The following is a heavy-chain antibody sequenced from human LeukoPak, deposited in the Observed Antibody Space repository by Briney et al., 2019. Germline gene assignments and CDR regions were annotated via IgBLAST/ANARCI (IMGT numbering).Heavy chain of an antibody. J-gene: IGHJ4*02. CDR2: ISAYNGNT. Sequence: ASVKVSCKAPGYTFTSYGISWVRQAPGQGLEWMGWISAYNGNTNYAQKLQGRVTMTTDTSTSTAYMELRSLRSDDTAVYYCARAGLIYYYDSSGYYLIDYWGQGTLVTVSS. V-gene: IGHV1-18*01. CDR1: GYTFTSYG. D-gene: IGHD3-22*01. CDR3: ARAGLIYYYDSSGYYLIDY.